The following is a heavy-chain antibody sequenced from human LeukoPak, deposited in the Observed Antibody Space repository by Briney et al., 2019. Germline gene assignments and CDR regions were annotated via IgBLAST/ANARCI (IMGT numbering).Heavy chain of an antibody. CDR3: ARENTLVRGTRNPFDY. CDR1: GDSVSSNSAA. D-gene: IGHD3-10*01. J-gene: IGHJ4*02. Sequence: SQTLSLTCAISGDSVSSNSAAWNWIRQFPSRGLEWLGRTYYRSKWYYDSAVSVKSRITINPDTSKNQFSLQLNSVTPEDTAVYYCARENTLVRGTRNPFDYWGRGTLVTVSS. CDR2: TYYRSKWYY. V-gene: IGHV6-1*01.